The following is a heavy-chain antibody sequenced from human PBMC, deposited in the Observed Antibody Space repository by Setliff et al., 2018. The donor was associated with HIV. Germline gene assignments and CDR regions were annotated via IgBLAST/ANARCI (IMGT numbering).Heavy chain of an antibody. CDR1: GDSISSGSYY. J-gene: IGHJ5*02. Sequence: SETLSLTCTVSGDSISSGSYYWSWIRRPAGKGLEWIGRVFPSGSTNYNPYLESRVTVSVDTSKNQFSLKVFSVTAADTAVYYCAREGDSSAWYRFDPWGQGTLVTAPQ. V-gene: IGHV4-61*02. D-gene: IGHD6-13*01. CDR3: AREGDSSAWYRFDP. CDR2: VFPSGST.